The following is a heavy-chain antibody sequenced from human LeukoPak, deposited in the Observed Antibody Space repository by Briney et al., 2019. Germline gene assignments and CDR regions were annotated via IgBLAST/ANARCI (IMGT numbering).Heavy chain of an antibody. J-gene: IGHJ4*02. CDR3: ARDVL. V-gene: IGHV3-74*01. CDR1: GFIFSSYW. Sequence: GGSLRLSCAQSGFIFSSYWIHWVRQAPGKGLVWVSRINPDGTSTIYADSVKGRFTISRDNAKNTLYLQMNSLRAEDTAVYYCARDVLWGQGTLVTVSS. CDR2: INPDGTST.